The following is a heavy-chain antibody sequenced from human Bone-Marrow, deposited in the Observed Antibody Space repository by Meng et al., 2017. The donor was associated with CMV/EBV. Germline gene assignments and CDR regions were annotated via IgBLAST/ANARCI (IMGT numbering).Heavy chain of an antibody. J-gene: IGHJ6*02. CDR3: ARDIVVVPAASSYYGMDV. Sequence: SETLSLTCTVSGGSVSSGSNYWSWIRQPPGKGLEWIGHIYYSGSTNYNPSLKSRVTISVDTSKNQFSLKLSSVTAADTAVYYCARDIVVVPAASSYYGMDVWGQGTTVTVSS. CDR2: IYYSGST. V-gene: IGHV4-61*01. CDR1: GGSVSSGSNY. D-gene: IGHD2-2*01.